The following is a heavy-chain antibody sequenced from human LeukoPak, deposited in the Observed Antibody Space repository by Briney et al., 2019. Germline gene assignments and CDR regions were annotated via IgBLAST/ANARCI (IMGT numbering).Heavy chain of an antibody. CDR3: ARDRVSGSSSWELDY. V-gene: IGHV1-18*01. J-gene: IGHJ4*02. D-gene: IGHD6-13*01. CDR1: GYTVTSYG. Sequence: GASVKVSCKASGYTVTSYGISWVRQAPGQGLGWMGWISAYNGNTNYAQKLQGRVTMTTDTSTSTAYMELRSLRSDDTAVYYCARDRVSGSSSWELDYWGQGTLVTVSS. CDR2: ISAYNGNT.